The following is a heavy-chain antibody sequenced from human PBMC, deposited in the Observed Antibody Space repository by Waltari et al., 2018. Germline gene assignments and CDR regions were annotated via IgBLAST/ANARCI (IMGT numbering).Heavy chain of an antibody. Sequence: QVQLQESGPGLVKPSETLSLTCAVSGYSISSGYWWGWIRQPPGKGLEWIASIYYTGTTTNYTPSIRSRVTISADTSKNQFSLRLTSVTAADTAIYYCANNEWGLPVDWGQGTLVTVSS. CDR3: ANNEWGLPVD. CDR1: GYSISSGYW. V-gene: IGHV4-38-2*01. D-gene: IGHD1-26*01. CDR2: IYYTGTTT. J-gene: IGHJ4*02.